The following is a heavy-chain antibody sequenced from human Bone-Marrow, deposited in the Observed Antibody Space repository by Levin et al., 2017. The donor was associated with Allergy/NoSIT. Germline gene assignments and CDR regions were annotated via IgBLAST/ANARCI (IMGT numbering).Heavy chain of an antibody. J-gene: IGHJ5*02. CDR3: ARGVGRTGIQDRFVCWFDP. CDR2: INPDNGGT. V-gene: IGHV1-2*02. Sequence: GESLKISCKASGYTFIGYYMHWVRQAPGRGLEWMGWINPDNGGTYYAEKFQGRIAMIRDTSINTVYMELSRLTSDDTAVYFCARGVGRTGIQDRFVCWFDPWSQGTLVSVSS. CDR1: GYTFIGYY. D-gene: IGHD1-14*01.